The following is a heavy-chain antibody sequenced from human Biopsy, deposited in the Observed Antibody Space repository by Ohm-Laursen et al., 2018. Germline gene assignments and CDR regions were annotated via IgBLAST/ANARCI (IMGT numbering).Heavy chain of an antibody. CDR3: AKTRGEARAAANF. J-gene: IGHJ4*02. CDR1: GSTFSNYA. Sequence: SLRLSCTASGSTFSNYAMTWVRQAPGKGLDWVSGVGGSGDSTYYADSVKGRFSISRDNSNNTLYLQMNSLRVDDTAVYYCAKTRGEARAAANFWGQGTLVTVSS. V-gene: IGHV3-23*01. D-gene: IGHD6-13*01. CDR2: VGGSGDST.